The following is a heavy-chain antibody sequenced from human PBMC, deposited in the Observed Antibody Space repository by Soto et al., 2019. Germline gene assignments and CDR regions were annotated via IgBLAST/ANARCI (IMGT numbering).Heavy chain of an antibody. V-gene: IGHV4-59*11. D-gene: IGHD1-7*01. CDR1: GGSINNHY. Sequence: SETLSLTCTVSGGSINNHYWSWFRQPPGKGLEWIGYIYYTGSTNYNPSLKSRVTISVDTSKNRVSLNLTSLTAADTAIYYCARANWYSAYWGQGPLVTVSS. J-gene: IGHJ4*02. CDR2: IYYTGST. CDR3: ARANWYSAY.